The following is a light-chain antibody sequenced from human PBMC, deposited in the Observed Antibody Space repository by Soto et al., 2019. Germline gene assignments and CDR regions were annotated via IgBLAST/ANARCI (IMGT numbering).Light chain of an antibody. Sequence: DIQMTHSPSSLSASVGDRVTITCRASQGIRNDLGWYQQKPGKAPKRLIYVASSLQSGVPSRFSGSGSGTEFTHTISSLQPEDFATYYRQQSFSIPLTFGPGIKVEIX. CDR1: QGIRND. CDR2: VAS. V-gene: IGKV1-17*01. CDR3: QQSFSIPLT. J-gene: IGKJ3*01.